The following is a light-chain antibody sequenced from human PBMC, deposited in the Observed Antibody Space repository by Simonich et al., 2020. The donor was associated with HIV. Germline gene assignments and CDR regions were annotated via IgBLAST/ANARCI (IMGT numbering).Light chain of an antibody. CDR2: WAS. Sequence: DIVMTHSPDSLAVSLGERATINCKSTQTFLYSSNNKNYLAWYQQKPGQPPKLLIYWASTRQSGVPDRFSGSGSGTDFTLTISSLQAEDVAVYYCQQYNNWPFTFGPGTKVDIK. CDR1: QTFLYSSNNKNY. CDR3: QQYNNWPFT. V-gene: IGKV4-1*01. J-gene: IGKJ3*01.